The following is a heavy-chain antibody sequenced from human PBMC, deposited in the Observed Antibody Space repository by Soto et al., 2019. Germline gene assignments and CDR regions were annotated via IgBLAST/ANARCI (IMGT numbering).Heavy chain of an antibody. V-gene: IGHV3-15*05. CDR3: LHVKCGLNGLDF. Sequence: DVQLVESGGGLVKPGGSLRLSCAVAGMYFPDDWMDWVRQAPGKGLEWIGGIKKNGHGATVDYGAQARDRFTNSCDDLKNAVFLQMISLKIEDTAVYYFLHVKCGLNGLDFWGQGIVVTVS. D-gene: IGHD2-8*01. CDR1: GMYFPDDW. J-gene: IGHJ3*01. CDR2: IKKNGHGATV.